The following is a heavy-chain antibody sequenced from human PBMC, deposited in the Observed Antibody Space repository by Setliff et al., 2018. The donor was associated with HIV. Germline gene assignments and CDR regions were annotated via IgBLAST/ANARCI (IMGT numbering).Heavy chain of an antibody. V-gene: IGHV1-69*13. J-gene: IGHJ3*02. CDR1: GGTFSSYA. CDR3: ARVPASRYTAPFDI. Sequence: SVKVSCKASGGTFSSYAISWVRQAPGQGLEWMGGIIPIFGTANYAQKFQGRVTITADESTSTAYMELSSLRSEDTAVYYCARVPASRYTAPFDIWGQGTMVTVSS. D-gene: IGHD6-13*01. CDR2: IIPIFGTA.